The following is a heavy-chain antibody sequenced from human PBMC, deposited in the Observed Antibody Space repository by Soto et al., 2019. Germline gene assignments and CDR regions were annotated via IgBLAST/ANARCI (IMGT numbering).Heavy chain of an antibody. CDR3: ATNYYDSSGYYSYYDGMDV. J-gene: IGHJ6*02. CDR1: GGSISSYY. D-gene: IGHD3-22*01. V-gene: IGHV4-59*01. Sequence: QVQLQESGPGLVKPSETLSLTCTVSGGSISSYYWSWIRQPPGKGLEWIGYIYYSGSTNYNPALKSRVTISVDTSKNQFSLKLSSVTAADTAVYYCATNYYDSSGYYSYYDGMDVWGQGTTVTVSS. CDR2: IYYSGST.